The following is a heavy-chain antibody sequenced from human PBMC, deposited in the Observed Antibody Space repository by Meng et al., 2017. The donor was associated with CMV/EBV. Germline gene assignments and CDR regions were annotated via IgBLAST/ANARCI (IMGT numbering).Heavy chain of an antibody. V-gene: IGHV1-18*01. CDR1: GYTFTSYG. J-gene: IGHJ6*02. CDR3: ARDYYDSGGYFDYYYGMDV. Sequence: ASVKVSCKASGYTFTSYGISWVRQAPGQGLEWMGWISAYNGNTNYAQKLQGRVTMTTDTSTSTAYMELRSLRSDDTAVYYCARDYYDSGGYFDYYYGMDVWGQGTTVTVSS. D-gene: IGHD3-22*01. CDR2: ISAYNGNT.